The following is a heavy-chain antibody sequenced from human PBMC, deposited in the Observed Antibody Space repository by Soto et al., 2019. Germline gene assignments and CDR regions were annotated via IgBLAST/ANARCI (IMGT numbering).Heavy chain of an antibody. Sequence: ASVKVSCKASGYTFTSYSMHWVRQAPGQRLEWMGWINAGNGNTKYSQKFQGRVTITRDTSASTAYMELSSLRSEDTAVYYCARSNYDFWSGRYYGMDVWGQGTTVTVSS. CDR2: INAGNGNT. V-gene: IGHV1-3*01. CDR3: ARSNYDFWSGRYYGMDV. CDR1: GYTFTSYS. D-gene: IGHD3-3*01. J-gene: IGHJ6*02.